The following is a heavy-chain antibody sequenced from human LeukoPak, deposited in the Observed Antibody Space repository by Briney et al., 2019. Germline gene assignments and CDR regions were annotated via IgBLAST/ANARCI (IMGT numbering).Heavy chain of an antibody. Sequence: GGSLRLSCAASGFTFSSYEMNWVRQAPGKGLEWVSYISSSGSTIYYADSVKGRFTISRDNAKNSLYLQMNGLRAEDTAVYYCARETLPFDCWGQGTLVTVSS. D-gene: IGHD1-26*01. CDR2: ISSSGSTI. CDR1: GFTFSSYE. V-gene: IGHV3-48*03. J-gene: IGHJ4*02. CDR3: ARETLPFDC.